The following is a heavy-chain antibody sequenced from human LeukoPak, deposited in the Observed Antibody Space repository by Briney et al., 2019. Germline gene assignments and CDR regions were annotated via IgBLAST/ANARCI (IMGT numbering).Heavy chain of an antibody. J-gene: IGHJ4*02. D-gene: IGHD3-16*01. Sequence: SETLSLTCAVYGGSFSGYYWSWIRQPPGKGLEWIGEINHSGSTNYNPSLKSRVTISVDTSKNQFSLKLSSVTAADTAVYYCARAYVYWGQGPLVTVSS. CDR2: INHSGST. V-gene: IGHV4-34*01. CDR3: ARAYVY. CDR1: GGSFSGYY.